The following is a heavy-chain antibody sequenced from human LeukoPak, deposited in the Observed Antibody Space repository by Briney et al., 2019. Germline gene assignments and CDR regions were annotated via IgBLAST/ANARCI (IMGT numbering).Heavy chain of an antibody. J-gene: IGHJ6*02. CDR1: GGSISSGDYY. D-gene: IGHD5-24*01. Sequence: SETLSLTCTVSGGSISSGDYYWSWIRQPPGKGLEWIGYIYYSGSTYYNPSLKSRVTISVDTSKNQFSLKLSSVTAADTAVYYCARDMVQEMATITGAYYYYGMDVWGQGTTVTVSS. V-gene: IGHV4-30-4*01. CDR2: IYYSGST. CDR3: ARDMVQEMATITGAYYYYGMDV.